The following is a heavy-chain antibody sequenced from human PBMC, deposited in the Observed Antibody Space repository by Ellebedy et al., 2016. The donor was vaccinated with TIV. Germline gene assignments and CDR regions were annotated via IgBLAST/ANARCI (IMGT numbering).Heavy chain of an antibody. V-gene: IGHV1-58*01. CDR1: GFTFTSSA. CDR2: IVVGSGHT. D-gene: IGHD2-2*01. Sequence: SVKVSXXASGFTFTSSAVQWVRQARGQRLEWIGWIVVGSGHTNYAQKFQGRVTITRDMSTSTAYMELSSLRSEDTAVYFCAARGSSTTFDYWYFDLWGRGTLVTVSS. J-gene: IGHJ2*01. CDR3: AARGSSTTFDYWYFDL.